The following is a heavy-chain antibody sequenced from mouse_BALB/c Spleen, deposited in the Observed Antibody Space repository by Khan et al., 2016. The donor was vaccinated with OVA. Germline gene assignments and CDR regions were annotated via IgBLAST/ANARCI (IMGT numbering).Heavy chain of an antibody. CDR2: INPSSGYI. V-gene: IGHV1-4*02. Sequence: VQLKQSAAELARPGASVKMSRKASGYSFTTYTIHWVKQRPGQGLEWIGNINPSSGYIEYNQKFKDKTTLTADKSSSTAYMQLSSLTSEDSAVYYCASLRLRVDYWGQGTSVTVSS. CDR3: ASLRLRVDY. D-gene: IGHD1-2*01. J-gene: IGHJ4*01. CDR1: GYSFTTYT.